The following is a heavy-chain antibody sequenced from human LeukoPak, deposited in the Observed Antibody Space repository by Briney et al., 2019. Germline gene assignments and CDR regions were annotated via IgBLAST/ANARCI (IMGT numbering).Heavy chain of an antibody. CDR3: ARGGDGYNFPHYYYDMDV. CDR2: IYYSGST. CDR1: GGSISSYY. Sequence: SETLSLTCTVSGGSISSYYWSWIRQPPGKGLEWIGYIYYSGSTNYNPSLKSRVTISVDTSKNQFSLKLSSVTAADTAVYYCARGGDGYNFPHYYYDMDVWGQGTTVTVSS. V-gene: IGHV4-59*01. D-gene: IGHD5-24*01. J-gene: IGHJ6*02.